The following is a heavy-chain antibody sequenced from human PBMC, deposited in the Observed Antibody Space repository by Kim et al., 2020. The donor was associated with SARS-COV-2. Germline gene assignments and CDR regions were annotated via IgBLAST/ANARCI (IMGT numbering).Heavy chain of an antibody. J-gene: IGHJ4*02. CDR1: GFTFSSYG. CDR2: ISYDGSNK. CDR3: ATDSSGWYYFDY. D-gene: IGHD6-19*01. Sequence: GWSLRLSCAASGFTFSSYGMHWVRQAPGKGLEWVAVISYDGSNKYYADSVKGRFTISRDNSKNTLYLQMNSLRAEDTAVYYCATDSSGWYYFDYWGQGTL. V-gene: IGHV3-30*03.